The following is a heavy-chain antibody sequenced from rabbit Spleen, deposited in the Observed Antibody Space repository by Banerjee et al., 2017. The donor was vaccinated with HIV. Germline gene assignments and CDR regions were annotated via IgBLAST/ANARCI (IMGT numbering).Heavy chain of an antibody. CDR2: IYPGGSGGT. Sequence: QEQLEESGGGLVKPGGTLTLTCTASGFSFSTDYYMCWVRQAPGKGLEWIACIYPGGSGGTGYATWAKGRFTISKTSSTTVTLQMTRLTAADTATYFCARGSATMTMVITGYYLNLWGPGTLVTVS. J-gene: IGHJ4*01. D-gene: IGHD2-1*01. CDR3: ARGSATMTMVITGYYLNL. CDR1: GFSFSTDYY. V-gene: IGHV1S45*01.